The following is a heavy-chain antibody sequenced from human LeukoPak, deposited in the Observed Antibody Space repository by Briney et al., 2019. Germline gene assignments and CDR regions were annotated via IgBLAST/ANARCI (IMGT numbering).Heavy chain of an antibody. D-gene: IGHD1-26*01. CDR1: GGSISSGSYY. Sequence: PSETLSLTCTVSGGSISSGSYYWSWIRQPAGKGLEWIGRIYTSGSTNYNPSLKSRVTISVDTSKNQFSLKLSSVTAADTAVYYCARESYGHYYYYMDVWGKGTTVTVPS. J-gene: IGHJ6*03. CDR3: ARESYGHYYYYMDV. V-gene: IGHV4-61*02. CDR2: IYTSGST.